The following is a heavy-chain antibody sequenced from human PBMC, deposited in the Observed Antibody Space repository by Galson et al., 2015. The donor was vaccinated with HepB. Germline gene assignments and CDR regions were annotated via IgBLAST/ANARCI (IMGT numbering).Heavy chain of an antibody. D-gene: IGHD6-13*01. J-gene: IGHJ2*01. CDR1: GLTLHRYN. CDR2: ISDSTSYI. Sequence: SLRLSCAASGLTLHRYNMNWVRQAPGKGLEWVSSISDSTSYIYYADSAKGRFTISRDNAKNSLYLQMNSLGAEDTAVYYCAREGSSWYKSPYDLYFDLWGRGTLVTVSS. CDR3: AREGSSWYKSPYDLYFDL. V-gene: IGHV3-21*01.